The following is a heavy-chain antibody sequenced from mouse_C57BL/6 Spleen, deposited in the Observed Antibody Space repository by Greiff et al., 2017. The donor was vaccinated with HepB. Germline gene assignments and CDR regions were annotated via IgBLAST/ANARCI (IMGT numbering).Heavy chain of an antibody. V-gene: IGHV1-54*01. CDR2: INPGSGGT. CDR3: ARSGDY. Sequence: LVESGAELVRPGTSVKVSCKASGYAFTNYLIEWVKQRPGQGLEWIGVINPGSGGTNYNEKFKGKATLTADKSSSTAYMQLSSLTSEDSAVYFCARSGDYWGQGTTLTVSS. J-gene: IGHJ2*01. CDR1: GYAFTNYL. D-gene: IGHD3-1*01.